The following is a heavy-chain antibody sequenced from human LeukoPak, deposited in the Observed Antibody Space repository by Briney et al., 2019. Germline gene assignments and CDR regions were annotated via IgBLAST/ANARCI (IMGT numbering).Heavy chain of an antibody. CDR2: IYPGDSDT. D-gene: IGHD3-10*01. Sequence: PGESLKISCKGSGYSFTNYWIDWVRQMPGKGLEWMGIIYPGDSDTRYSPPFQGQVTISADNSISTAYLQWSSLKASDTAMYYCARLPHYYGPDYWGQGTLVTVSS. J-gene: IGHJ4*02. CDR3: ARLPHYYGPDY. CDR1: GYSFTNYW. V-gene: IGHV5-51*01.